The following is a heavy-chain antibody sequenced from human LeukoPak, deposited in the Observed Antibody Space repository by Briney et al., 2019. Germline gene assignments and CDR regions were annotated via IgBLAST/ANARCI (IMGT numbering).Heavy chain of an antibody. J-gene: IGHJ6*03. CDR2: IRYDGSNK. V-gene: IGHV3-30*04. CDR1: GFTFSSYA. CDR3: ARRAVTTNYYYYYYMDV. D-gene: IGHD4-17*01. Sequence: GGSLRLSCAASGFTFSSYAMHWVRQAPGKGLEWVAFIRYDGSNKYYADSVKGRFTISRDNAKNSLYLQMNSLRAEDTAVYYCARRAVTTNYYYYYYMDVWGKGTTVTVSS.